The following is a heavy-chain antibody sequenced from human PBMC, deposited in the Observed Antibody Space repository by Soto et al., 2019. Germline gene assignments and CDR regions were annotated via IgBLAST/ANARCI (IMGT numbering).Heavy chain of an antibody. CDR3: ARDLAAADY. CDR1: GYTFTSFG. D-gene: IGHD6-13*01. CDR2: ISANNGDT. J-gene: IGHJ4*02. V-gene: IGHV1-18*01. Sequence: GASVKVSCKGSGYTFTSFGRNWVRQAPGQGLEWMGLISANNGDTNYAQKFQGRVTMARDTSTSTVYMDLSSLTSDDTAVYYCARDLAAADYWGQGTLVTVSS.